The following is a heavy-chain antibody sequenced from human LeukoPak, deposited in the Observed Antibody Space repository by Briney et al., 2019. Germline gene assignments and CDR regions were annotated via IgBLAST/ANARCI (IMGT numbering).Heavy chain of an antibody. V-gene: IGHV4-34*01. CDR2: INHSGST. D-gene: IGHD5-18*01. CDR3: ASRFRAQLWVYYFDY. Sequence: SETLSLTCAVYGGSFSGYYWSWIRQPPGKGLEWIGEINHSGSTNYNPSLESRVTISVDTSKNQFSLKLSSVTAADTAVYYCASRFRAQLWVYYFDYWGQGTLVTVSS. CDR1: GGSFSGYY. J-gene: IGHJ4*02.